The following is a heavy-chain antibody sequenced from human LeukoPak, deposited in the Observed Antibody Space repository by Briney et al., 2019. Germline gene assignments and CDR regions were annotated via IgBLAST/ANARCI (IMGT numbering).Heavy chain of an antibody. CDR3: TTEDSGVWGSYRDAFDI. CDR2: IKGKTDGGTT. D-gene: IGHD3-16*02. J-gene: IGHJ3*02. Sequence: GGSLRLSCAASGFTFSNAWMSWVRQAPGKGLEWVGRIKGKTDGGTTDYAAPVKGRFTISRDDSKNTLYLQMNSLKTEDTAVYYCTTEDSGVWGSYRDAFDIWGQGTMVTVSS. V-gene: IGHV3-15*01. CDR1: GFTFSNAW.